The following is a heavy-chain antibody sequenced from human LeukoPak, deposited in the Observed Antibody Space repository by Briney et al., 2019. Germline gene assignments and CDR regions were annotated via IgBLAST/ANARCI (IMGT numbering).Heavy chain of an antibody. J-gene: IGHJ6*03. D-gene: IGHD6-6*01. V-gene: IGHV4-34*01. Sequence: SETLSLTCAVYGGSFSGYYWSWIRQPPGEGLEWIGEINHSGSTNYNPSLKSRVTISVDTSKNQFSLKLSSVTAADTAVYYCARGLEAARHLWYYYYYMDVWGKGTTVTVSS. CDR1: GGSFSGYY. CDR3: ARGLEAARHLWYYYYYMDV. CDR2: INHSGST.